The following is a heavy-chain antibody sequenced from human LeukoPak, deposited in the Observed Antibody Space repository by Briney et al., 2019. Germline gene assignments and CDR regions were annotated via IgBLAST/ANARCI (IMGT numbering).Heavy chain of an antibody. CDR1: AGSISNYY. CDR3: ARDIGMGFDY. Sequence: TSETLSLTCTVSAGSISNYYWSWIRQPPGKGLEWIGYIYYSGSTNYNPSLKSRVTISVDTSKNQFSLKLSSVTAADTAVYYCARDIGMGFDYWGQGTLVTVSS. J-gene: IGHJ4*02. V-gene: IGHV4-59*01. CDR2: IYYSGST. D-gene: IGHD1-26*01.